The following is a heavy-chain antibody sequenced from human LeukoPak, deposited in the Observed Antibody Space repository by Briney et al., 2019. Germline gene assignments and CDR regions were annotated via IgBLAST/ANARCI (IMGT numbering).Heavy chain of an antibody. V-gene: IGHV4-59*12. J-gene: IGHJ5*02. CDR3: ARGGTAMNRNWFDP. CDR1: GGSISSYY. Sequence: SETLSLTCTVSGGSISSYYWSWIRQPPGKGLEWIGYIYYSGSTNYNPSLKSRVTISVDTSKNQFSLKLSSVTAADTAVYYCARGGTAMNRNWFDPWGQGTLVTVSS. CDR2: IYYSGST. D-gene: IGHD5-18*01.